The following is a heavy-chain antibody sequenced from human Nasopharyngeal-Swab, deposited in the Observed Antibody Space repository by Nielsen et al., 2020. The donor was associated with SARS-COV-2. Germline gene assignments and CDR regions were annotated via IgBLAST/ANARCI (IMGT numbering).Heavy chain of an antibody. CDR2: ISSSSSDI. D-gene: IGHD2-15*01. Sequence: GESLKISCVDSGFRDYSMNWVRQAPGKGLEWVSSISSSSSDIYYAASVKGRFTISRDSAKNSLYLQMNNLRAEDTAVYYCARGYCSSGSCYAKHYGMDVWGQGTTVTVSS. V-gene: IGHV3-21*01. J-gene: IGHJ6*02. CDR3: ARGYCSSGSCYAKHYGMDV. CDR1: GFRDYS.